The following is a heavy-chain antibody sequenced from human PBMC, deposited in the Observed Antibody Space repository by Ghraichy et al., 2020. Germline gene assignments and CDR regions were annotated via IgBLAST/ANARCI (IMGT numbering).Heavy chain of an antibody. D-gene: IGHD1-26*01. Sequence: SETLSLTCTVSGGSISSYYWSWIRQPPGKGLEWIGFIYYSVSTNYNPSLKSRVTISVDTSKNQFSLKLSSVTAADTAVYYCSRHSGEIVGATFDYWGQGTLVTVSS. CDR3: SRHSGEIVGATFDY. CDR2: IYYSVST. CDR1: GGSISSYY. V-gene: IGHV4-59*08. J-gene: IGHJ4*02.